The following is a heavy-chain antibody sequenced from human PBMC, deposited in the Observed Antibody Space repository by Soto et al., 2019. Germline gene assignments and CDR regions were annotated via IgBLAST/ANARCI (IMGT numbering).Heavy chain of an antibody. CDR1: EFTFSTYA. CDR3: AKGMVVSAPGPIDH. V-gene: IGHV3-23*01. D-gene: IGHD2-15*01. CDR2: ISNSGDYT. J-gene: IGHJ1*01. Sequence: GGSLRLSCAASEFTFSTYAMNWVRQTPGKGLDWVSTISNSGDYTYYAESVKGRFTVSRDNSKNTVYLQMDSLRAEDTAKYYCAKGMVVSAPGPIDHWGQGTLVTVSS.